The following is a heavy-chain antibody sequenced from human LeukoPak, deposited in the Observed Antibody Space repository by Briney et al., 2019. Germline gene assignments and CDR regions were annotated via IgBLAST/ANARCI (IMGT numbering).Heavy chain of an antibody. D-gene: IGHD3-22*01. CDR1: ARSISSSSYY. V-gene: IGHV4-39*07. CDR2: IYYSGST. CDR3: ARDRVLWPTYYYDSSGYNWFDP. J-gene: IGHJ5*02. Sequence: SETLSLTGSVSARSISSSSYYWGWIRQPPGKGLEWIGGIYYSGSTYYNPSLKSRVTISVDTSKNQFSLKLSSVTAADTAVYYCARDRVLWPTYYYDSSGYNWFDPWGQGTLVTVSS.